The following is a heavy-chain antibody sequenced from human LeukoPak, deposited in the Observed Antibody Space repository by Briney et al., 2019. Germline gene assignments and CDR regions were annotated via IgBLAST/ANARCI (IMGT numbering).Heavy chain of an antibody. V-gene: IGHV3-21*01. D-gene: IGHD2-8*01. CDR3: AKRGCDTNGCPYHFDY. Sequence: GSLRLSCAASGFTFSSYSMNWVRQAPGKGLEWVSSIPSSSSYIYYADSVKGRFTISRDNAKNSLYLQMNSLRAEDTAVYYCAKRGCDTNGCPYHFDYWGQGTLVTVFS. CDR2: IPSSSSYI. CDR1: GFTFSSYS. J-gene: IGHJ4*02.